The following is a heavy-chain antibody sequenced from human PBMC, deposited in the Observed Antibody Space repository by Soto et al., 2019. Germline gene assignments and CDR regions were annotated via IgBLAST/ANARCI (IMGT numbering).Heavy chain of an antibody. D-gene: IGHD5-18*01. CDR1: GFPFSSFA. Sequence: GRSLRLSCGASGFPFSSFALSWVRQAPGQGLEWVSAISGSGDGTDYVGSVKGRFTISRDNSKNTLYLQMNSLRVEDTAVYYRAGPGYGFQDYWGQGTLVTVSS. CDR2: ISGSGDGT. J-gene: IGHJ4*02. V-gene: IGHV3-23*01. CDR3: AGPGYGFQDY.